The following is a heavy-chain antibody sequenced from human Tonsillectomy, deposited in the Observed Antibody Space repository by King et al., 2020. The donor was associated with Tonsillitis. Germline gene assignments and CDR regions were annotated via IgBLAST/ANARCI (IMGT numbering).Heavy chain of an antibody. Sequence: QLVQSGGGLVQPGGSLRLSCAASGFTVISNYMSWVRQAPGEGLEWVSVIYSGGSTYYADSGKGRFTISRDHFKNTLDLQMNSPRAEDTAVYYCAREGNYDFWSGHPPYWYFDLWGRGTLVTVSS. D-gene: IGHD3-3*01. CDR3: AREGNYDFWSGHPPYWYFDL. V-gene: IGHV3-53*01. CDR1: GFTVISNY. J-gene: IGHJ2*01. CDR2: IYSGGST.